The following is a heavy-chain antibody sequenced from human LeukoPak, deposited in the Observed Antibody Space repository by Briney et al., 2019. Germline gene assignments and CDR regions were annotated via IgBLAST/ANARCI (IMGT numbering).Heavy chain of an antibody. Sequence: ASVTVSCKASGYTFTGYYMHWVRQAPGQGLEWMGWINPNSGGTNYAQKFQDRVTMTRDTSIGTAYMELSRLRSDDTAVYYCARDHTIFGVALYYYYGMDVWGQGTTVTVSS. V-gene: IGHV1-2*02. J-gene: IGHJ6*02. D-gene: IGHD3-3*01. CDR2: INPNSGGT. CDR3: ARDHTIFGVALYYYYGMDV. CDR1: GYTFTGYY.